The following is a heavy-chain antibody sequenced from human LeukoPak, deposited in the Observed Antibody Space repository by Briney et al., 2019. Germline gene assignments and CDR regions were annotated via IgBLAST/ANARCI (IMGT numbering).Heavy chain of an antibody. CDR2: IIPIFGTA. CDR1: GGTFSSYA. J-gene: IGHJ3*02. CDR3: ARVGNDFWSGYGAFDI. D-gene: IGHD3-3*01. V-gene: IGHV1-69*05. Sequence: SVKVSCKASGGTFSSYAISWVRQAPGQGLEWMGGIIPIFGTANYAQKFQGRVTITTDESTNTAYMELSSLRSEDTAVYYCARVGNDFWSGYGAFDIWGQGTMVTVSS.